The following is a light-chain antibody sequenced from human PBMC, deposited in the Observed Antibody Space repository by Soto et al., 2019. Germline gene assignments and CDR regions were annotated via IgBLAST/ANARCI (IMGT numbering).Light chain of an antibody. Sequence: DIQMTQSPSSLSASVGDRVTITCRASQSISSYLNWYQQKPGKAPKLLIYAASSLQSGVPSRFSGSGSGKDFTLTISSLQPEDFATYYCQQSYSTPHTSGQGTKLEIK. CDR1: QSISSY. CDR3: QQSYSTPHT. CDR2: AAS. V-gene: IGKV1-39*01. J-gene: IGKJ2*01.